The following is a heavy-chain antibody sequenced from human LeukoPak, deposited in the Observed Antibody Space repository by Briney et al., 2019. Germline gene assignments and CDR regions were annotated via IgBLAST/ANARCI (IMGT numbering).Heavy chain of an antibody. Sequence: ASVKVSCKASGYTFTSYYMHWVRQAPGQGLEWMGWISAYNGNTNYAQKLQGRVTMTTDTSTSTAYMELRSLRSDDTAVYYCARDLGIVGATGIDYWGQGTLVTVSS. CDR3: ARDLGIVGATGIDY. J-gene: IGHJ4*02. D-gene: IGHD1-26*01. CDR2: ISAYNGNT. CDR1: GYTFTSYY. V-gene: IGHV1-18*04.